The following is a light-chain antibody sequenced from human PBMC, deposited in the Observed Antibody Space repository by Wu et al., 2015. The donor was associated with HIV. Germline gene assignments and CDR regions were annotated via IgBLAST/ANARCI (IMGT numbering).Light chain of an antibody. J-gene: IGKJ3*01. Sequence: DIQLTQSPSFLSASVGDRVTITRRASQGISTNLAWYQQKPGKAPKLLIYAASTLQSGVPSRFSGSGSGTEFTLTITGLQPEDFATYYCQQLNTFPSFTFGPGTKVDIK. CDR2: AAS. CDR3: QQLNTFPSFT. V-gene: IGKV1-9*01. CDR1: QGISTN.